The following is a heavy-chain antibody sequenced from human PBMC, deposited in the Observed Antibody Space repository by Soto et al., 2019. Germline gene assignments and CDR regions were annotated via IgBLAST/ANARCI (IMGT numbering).Heavy chain of an antibody. CDR1: AGSLIRYY. D-gene: IGHD1-26*01. CDR2: IRSFGTT. Sequence: RPETLSLTSTVSAGSLIRYYFRCVRPPAGKGLEWIGYIRSFGTTNYNPSLKSRVTISVDTSKNQFSLKLKSVSAADTAVYYCVRDRINSGNYYGPLNWGQGTLVTVSS. CDR3: VRDRINSGNYYGPLN. V-gene: IGHV4-59*01. J-gene: IGHJ4*02.